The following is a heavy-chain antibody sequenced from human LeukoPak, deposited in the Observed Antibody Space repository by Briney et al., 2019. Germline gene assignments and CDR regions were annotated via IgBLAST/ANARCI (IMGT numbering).Heavy chain of an antibody. CDR1: GFTFGDFA. D-gene: IGHD5-18*01. Sequence: PGGSLRLSCTASGFTFGDFAMSWFRQAPGKGLEWVGFIRSKAYGGTTEYAASVKGRFTISRDDSKSIAYLQMNSLKTEDTAVYYCTTDGFGYSYGSWFGDDAFDIWGQGTMVTVSS. V-gene: IGHV3-49*03. CDR2: IRSKAYGGTT. J-gene: IGHJ3*02. CDR3: TTDGFGYSYGSWFGDDAFDI.